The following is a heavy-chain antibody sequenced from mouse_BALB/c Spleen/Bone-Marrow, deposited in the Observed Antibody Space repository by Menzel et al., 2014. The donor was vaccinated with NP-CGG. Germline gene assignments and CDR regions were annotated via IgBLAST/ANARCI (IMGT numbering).Heavy chain of an antibody. D-gene: IGHD4-1*01. J-gene: IGHJ2*01. CDR3: ARLGRDYFDY. CDR2: ISSGGSYT. V-gene: IGHV5-9-3*01. CDR1: GFTFSSYA. Sequence: DVHLVESGGGLVKPGGSLKLSCAASGFTFSSYAMSWVRQTPEKRLEWVATISSGGSYTYYPDSVKGRFTISRDNAKNTLYLQMSSLKSEDTAMYYCARLGRDYFDYWGQGTTLTVSS.